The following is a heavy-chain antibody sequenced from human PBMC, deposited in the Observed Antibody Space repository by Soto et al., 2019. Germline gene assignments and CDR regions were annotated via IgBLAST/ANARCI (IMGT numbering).Heavy chain of an antibody. CDR2: ISPNNGNT. CDR3: ARDLSCSSTSCYGGRYYGMDV. J-gene: IGHJ6*02. D-gene: IGHD2-2*01. Sequence: ASVKVSCKASGYTFTSYGISWVRQAPGQGLEWMGWISPNNGNTNYAQKLQGRVTMTRDTSMSTAYMELSRLRSDDTAVYYCARDLSCSSTSCYGGRYYGMDVWGQGTTVTVSS. CDR1: GYTFTSYG. V-gene: IGHV1-18*01.